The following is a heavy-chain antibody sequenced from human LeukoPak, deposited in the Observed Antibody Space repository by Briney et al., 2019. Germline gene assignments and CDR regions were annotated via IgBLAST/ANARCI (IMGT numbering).Heavy chain of an antibody. D-gene: IGHD2-15*01. J-gene: IGHJ4*02. CDR2: ISSDGRST. Sequence: PGGSLRLSCAASGFTFSLYWMHWVRQAPGTGLEWVSRISSDGRSTIYADSVKGRFTISRDNAKNTLYLQMNSLRAEDTAVYFCTRERYCSGSGCFSHDFEHWGQGTLVTVSS. CDR1: GFTFSLYW. CDR3: TRERYCSGSGCFSHDFEH. V-gene: IGHV3-74*01.